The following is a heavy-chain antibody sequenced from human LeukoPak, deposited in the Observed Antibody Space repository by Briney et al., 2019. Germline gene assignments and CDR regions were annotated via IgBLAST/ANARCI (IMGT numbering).Heavy chain of an antibody. CDR1: GGSISSSSYY. D-gene: IGHD3-10*01. CDR3: ASFGSGSKYYYYYYMDV. CDR2: IYYSGST. V-gene: IGHV4-39*01. Sequence: PSETLSLTCTVSGGSISSSSYYWGWIRQPPGKGLEWIGSIYYSGSTYYNPSLKSRVTISVGASKNQFSLKLSSVTAADTAVYYCASFGSGSKYYYYYYMDVWGKGTTVTISS. J-gene: IGHJ6*03.